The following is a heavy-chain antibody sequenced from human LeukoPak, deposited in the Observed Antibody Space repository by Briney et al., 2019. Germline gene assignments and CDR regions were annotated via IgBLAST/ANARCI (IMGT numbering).Heavy chain of an antibody. CDR1: GFTFSSYA. Sequence: GGSLRLSCAASGFTFSSYAMSWVRQAPGKGLEWVSAISGSGGSTYYADSVKSRLTISRDNSKNTLYLQMNSLRAEDTAVYYCAKDLTPMTPVHYYYGMDVWGQGTTVTVSS. V-gene: IGHV3-23*01. J-gene: IGHJ6*02. CDR3: AKDLTPMTPVHYYYGMDV. D-gene: IGHD4-17*01. CDR2: ISGSGGST.